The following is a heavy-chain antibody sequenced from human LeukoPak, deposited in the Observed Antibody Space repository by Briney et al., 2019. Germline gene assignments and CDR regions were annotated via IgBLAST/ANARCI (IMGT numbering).Heavy chain of an antibody. V-gene: IGHV4-59*12. Sequence: SETLSLTCTVSGGSISSYYWSWIRQPPGKGLEWIGYIYYSGSTNYNPSLKSRVTISVDTSKNQFSLKLSSVTAADTAVYYCARGWVAAAGPFDYWGQGTLVTVSS. CDR2: IYYSGST. CDR1: GGSISSYY. J-gene: IGHJ4*02. CDR3: ARGWVAAAGPFDY. D-gene: IGHD6-13*01.